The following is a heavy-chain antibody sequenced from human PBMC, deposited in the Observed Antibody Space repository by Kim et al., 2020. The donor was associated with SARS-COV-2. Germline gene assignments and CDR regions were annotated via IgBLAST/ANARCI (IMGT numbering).Heavy chain of an antibody. CDR3: AKDSDSSGSIDY. V-gene: IGHV3-43*01. J-gene: IGHJ4*02. D-gene: IGHD3-22*01. Sequence: DYADSVKGRFTISRDNSKNSLYLQMNSLRTADTALYYCAKDSDSSGSIDYWGQGTLVTVSS.